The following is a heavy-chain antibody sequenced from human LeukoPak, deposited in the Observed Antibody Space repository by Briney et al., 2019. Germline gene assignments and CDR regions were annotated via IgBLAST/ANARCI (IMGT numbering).Heavy chain of an antibody. CDR2: INPKSGGT. J-gene: IGHJ5*02. CDR3: AKGRNVVVVTATRNWFDP. Sequence: ASVKVSCKASGYTFIGYYMHWVRQAPGQGLGWMGWINPKSGGTNYAQKFQGRVTMTRDTSISTAYMELSRLRSDDTAMYYCAKGRNVVVVTATRNWFDPWGQGTLVTVSS. V-gene: IGHV1-2*02. CDR1: GYTFIGYY. D-gene: IGHD2-15*01.